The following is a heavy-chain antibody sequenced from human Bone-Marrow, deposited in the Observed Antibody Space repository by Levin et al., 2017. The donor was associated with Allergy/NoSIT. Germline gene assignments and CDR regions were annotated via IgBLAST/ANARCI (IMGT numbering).Heavy chain of an antibody. CDR2: IDPSSEAK. CDR3: ARDRAGSYEH. J-gene: IGHJ4*02. CDR1: GYPFGDYR. V-gene: IGHV1-2*02. D-gene: IGHD3-10*01. Sequence: GESLKISCKASGYPFGDYRLDWVRQVTGQGPEWMGWIDPSSEAKYYVQKFQGRVTLTKDTSINTVYMELSGLRSDDTAVYYCARDRAGSYEHWGQGTLVSVSS.